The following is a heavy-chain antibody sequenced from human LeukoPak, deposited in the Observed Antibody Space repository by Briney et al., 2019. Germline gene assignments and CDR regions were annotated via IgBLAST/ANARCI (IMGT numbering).Heavy chain of an antibody. CDR2: INHSGST. D-gene: IGHD3-10*01. V-gene: IGHV4-34*01. CDR3: ARGEGTELLWFGEPLNWFDP. Sequence: PSETLSLTCAVYGGSFSGYYWSWIRQPPGKGLEWIGEINHSGSTNYNPSLKSRVTISVDTSKNQFSLKLSSVTAADTAVYYCARGEGTELLWFGEPLNWFDPWGQGTLVTVSS. CDR1: GGSFSGYY. J-gene: IGHJ5*02.